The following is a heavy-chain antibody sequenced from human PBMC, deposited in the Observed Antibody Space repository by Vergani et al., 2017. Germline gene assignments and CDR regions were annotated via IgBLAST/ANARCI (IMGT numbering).Heavy chain of an antibody. CDR3: ARDEKRGYYASDLPY. D-gene: IGHD3-3*01. CDR1: GFTFSDYS. CDR2: IRIDGSEQ. J-gene: IGHJ4*02. Sequence: QVHLVESGGGVVQPGGSLRLSCAASGFTFSDYSVHWVRQAPGKGLEWVAFIRIDGSEQYYADSVKGRFTVSRDNSKYTLYLQIHSLRPEDTALYYCARDEKRGYYASDLPYWGQGTLVTVSS. V-gene: IGHV3-30*02.